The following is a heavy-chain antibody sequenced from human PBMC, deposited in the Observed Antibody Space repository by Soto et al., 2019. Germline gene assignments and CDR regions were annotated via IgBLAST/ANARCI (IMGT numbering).Heavy chain of an antibody. Sequence: SVKVSCKASGGTFSSYAISWVRQAPGQGLEWMGGIIPIFGTANYAQKFQGGVTITADESTSTAYMELSSLRSEDTAVYYCASCGYSGYDYGYYYYGMDVWGQGTTVTVSS. CDR3: ASCGYSGYDYGYYYYGMDV. CDR1: GGTFSSYA. D-gene: IGHD5-12*01. CDR2: IIPIFGTA. V-gene: IGHV1-69*13. J-gene: IGHJ6*02.